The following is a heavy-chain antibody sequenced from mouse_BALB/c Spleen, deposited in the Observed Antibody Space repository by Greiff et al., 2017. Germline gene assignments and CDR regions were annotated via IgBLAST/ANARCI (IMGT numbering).Heavy chain of an antibody. D-gene: IGHD2-14*01. J-gene: IGHJ4*01. CDR1: GYTFTDYE. Sequence: VKLMESGAELVRPGASVTLSCKASGYTFTDYEMHWVKQTPVHGLEWIGAIDPETGGTAYNQKFKGKATLTADKSSSTAYMELRSLTSEDSAVYYCTRGGVRAYYYAMDYWGQGTSVTVSS. V-gene: IGHV1-15*01. CDR2: IDPETGGT. CDR3: TRGGVRAYYYAMDY.